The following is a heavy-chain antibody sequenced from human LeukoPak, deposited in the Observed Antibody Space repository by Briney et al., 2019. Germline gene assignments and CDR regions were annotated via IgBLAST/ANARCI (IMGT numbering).Heavy chain of an antibody. Sequence: ETLSLTCNVSGGSISGYHWSWIRQPPGKGLEWLGYIYYSGSSNYNPSLKSRVTMSADTSKNQFSLKLSSVTAADTAVYYCARDFPDGLGSYPYGMDVWGQGTTVTVSS. CDR1: GGSISGYH. CDR3: ARDFPDGLGSYPYGMDV. D-gene: IGHD1-26*01. J-gene: IGHJ6*02. CDR2: IYYSGSS. V-gene: IGHV4-59*01.